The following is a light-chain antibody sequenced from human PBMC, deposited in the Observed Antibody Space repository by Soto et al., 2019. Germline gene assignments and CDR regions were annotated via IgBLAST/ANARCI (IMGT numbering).Light chain of an antibody. Sequence: DVVVTQSPLSLPVTPGEPASISCRSSQSPLHSNGNTYLDWYLQKTGQSPQLLIYSVSNRASGVPERFSGSESGTDFTLRSSSVEAEDCGVYYCMKAVQTLTFGGGTKVEI. CDR3: MKAVQTLT. CDR2: SVS. CDR1: QSPLHSNGNTY. J-gene: IGKJ4*01. V-gene: IGKV2-28*01.